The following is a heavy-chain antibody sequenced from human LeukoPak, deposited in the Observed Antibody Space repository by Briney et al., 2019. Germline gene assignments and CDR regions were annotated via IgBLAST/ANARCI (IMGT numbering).Heavy chain of an antibody. V-gene: IGHV1-46*01. Sequence: ASVKVSCRASGYTFINYYMHWVRQAPGQGLEWMGIINPSGGSTSYAQKFQGRVTMTRDTSTSTVYMELSSLRSEDTAVYYCARVEVDGDYGYYGMDVWGQGTTVTVSS. CDR1: GYTFINYY. CDR2: INPSGGST. D-gene: IGHD4-17*01. J-gene: IGHJ6*02. CDR3: ARVEVDGDYGYYGMDV.